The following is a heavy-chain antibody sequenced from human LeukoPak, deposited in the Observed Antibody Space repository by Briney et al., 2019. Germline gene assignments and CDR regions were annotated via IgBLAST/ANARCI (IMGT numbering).Heavy chain of an antibody. CDR3: ARDHSDYVGGYYFDY. V-gene: IGHV4-59*01. Sequence: PSETLSLTCTVSGGSISSYYWSWIRQPPGKGLEWIGYIYYSGSTNYNPSLKSRVTISVDTSKNQFSLKLSSVTAADTAVYYCARDHSDYVGGYYFDYWGQGTLVTVSS. CDR2: IYYSGST. J-gene: IGHJ4*02. D-gene: IGHD1-26*01. CDR1: GGSISSYY.